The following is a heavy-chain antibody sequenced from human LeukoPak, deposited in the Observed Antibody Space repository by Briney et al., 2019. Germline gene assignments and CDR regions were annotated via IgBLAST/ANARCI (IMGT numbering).Heavy chain of an antibody. CDR3: ARDYGSGRQGPFDY. CDR2: INHSGST. J-gene: IGHJ4*02. Sequence: SETLSLTCAVYGGSFSGYYWSWIRQPPGKGLEWIGEINHSGSTNYNPSLKSRVTISVDTSKNQFSLKLSSVTAADTAVYYCARDYGSGRQGPFDYWGQGTLVTVSS. D-gene: IGHD3-10*01. CDR1: GGSFSGYY. V-gene: IGHV4-34*01.